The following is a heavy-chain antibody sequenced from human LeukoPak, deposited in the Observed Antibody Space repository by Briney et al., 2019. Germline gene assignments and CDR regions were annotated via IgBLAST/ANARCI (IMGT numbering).Heavy chain of an antibody. CDR2: ISGSGGST. CDR3: AKGHDILTGYSSFDY. V-gene: IGHV3-23*01. Sequence: GGSLRLSRAASGFTFSSYAMSWVRQAPGKGLEWVSAISGSGGSTYYADSVEGRFTISRDNSKNTLYLQMNSLRAEDTAVYYCAKGHDILTGYSSFDYWGQGTLVTVSS. CDR1: GFTFSSYA. J-gene: IGHJ4*02. D-gene: IGHD3-9*01.